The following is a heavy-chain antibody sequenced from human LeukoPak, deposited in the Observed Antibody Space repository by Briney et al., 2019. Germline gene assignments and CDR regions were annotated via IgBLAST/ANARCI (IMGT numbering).Heavy chain of an antibody. V-gene: IGHV4-38-2*01. CDR1: GHSISSGYY. D-gene: IGHD4-11*01. CDR3: ARHRGDNSNPRYYFYYMDV. CDR2: MYHRGST. J-gene: IGHJ6*03. Sequence: SETLSLTCSVSGHSISSGYYWGWIRQPPGQGLEWIGTMYHRGSTYYNPSLKSRVTMSGDTSKNHFSLKLSSVIAADAAVYYCARHRGDNSNPRYYFYYMDVWGKGTTATVSS.